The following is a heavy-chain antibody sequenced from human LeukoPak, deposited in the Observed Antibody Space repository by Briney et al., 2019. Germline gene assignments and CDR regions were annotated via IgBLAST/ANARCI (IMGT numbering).Heavy chain of an antibody. CDR2: IYHSGST. J-gene: IGHJ5*02. CDR1: GVSISSGNYP. CDR3: ARGGDSVQNWFDP. Sequence: PSETLSLTCAVSGVSISSGNYPWSWIRQPPGKGLEWIGYIYHSGSTYYNPSLRSRVTMSVDRSKNQFSLNLISMIAADTAVYYCARGGDSVQNWFDPWGQGTLVTVSS. V-gene: IGHV4-30-2*01. D-gene: IGHD2-21*02.